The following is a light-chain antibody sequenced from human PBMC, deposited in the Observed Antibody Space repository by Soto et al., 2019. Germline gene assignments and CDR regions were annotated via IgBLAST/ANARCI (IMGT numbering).Light chain of an antibody. CDR3: HQYNKWPRT. CDR2: DAS. V-gene: IGKV3-15*01. J-gene: IGKJ1*01. Sequence: EIVMTQSPATLSVSPGEGATLSCRPSQSVDKDLAWYRQKPDQAPSLLVYDASTRATGVPARFSGSGSGTEFTLTITSLQSEDFAVYFCHQYNKWPRTFGRGTKVEI. CDR1: QSVDKD.